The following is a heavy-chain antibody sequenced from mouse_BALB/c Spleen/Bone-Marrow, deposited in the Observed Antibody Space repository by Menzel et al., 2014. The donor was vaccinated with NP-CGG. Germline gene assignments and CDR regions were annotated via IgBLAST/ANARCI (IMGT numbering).Heavy chain of an antibody. CDR1: GFTFSDYG. CDR2: ISNLAYSI. V-gene: IGHV5-15*02. D-gene: IGHD1-1*01. CDR3: ARFITTVVVDAMDY. Sequence: EVKLVESGGGLVQPGGSRKLSCAASGFTFSDYGMAWVRQAPGKGPEWVAFISNLAYSIYYADAVTGRSTISRENAKNTLYLEMSSLRSEDTAMYYCARFITTVVVDAMDYWGQGTSVTVSS. J-gene: IGHJ4*01.